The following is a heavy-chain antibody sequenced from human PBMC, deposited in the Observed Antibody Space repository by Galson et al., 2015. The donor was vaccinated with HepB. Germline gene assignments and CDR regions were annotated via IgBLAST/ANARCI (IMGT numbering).Heavy chain of an antibody. CDR1: GFTFTGYY. J-gene: IGHJ4*02. Sequence: SVKVSYKASGFTFTGYYMHWVRQAPGQGLEWMGWINPNSGGTNYAQKFQGRVTMTRDTSISTVYMELSRLRSDDTAVYYCARDHQQLWSTIGYWGQGTLVTVSS. D-gene: IGHD6-13*01. CDR3: ARDHQQLWSTIGY. V-gene: IGHV1-2*02. CDR2: INPNSGGT.